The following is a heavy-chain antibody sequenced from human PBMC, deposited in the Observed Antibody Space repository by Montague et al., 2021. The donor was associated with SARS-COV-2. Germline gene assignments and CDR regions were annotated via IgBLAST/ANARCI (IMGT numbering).Heavy chain of an antibody. Sequence: SETLSLTCAVSAGSISSPNWWNWVRQPPGKGLEWIGEIYYTVNTNYNPSLKSRVTIFIDKSKNHFSLQLSSVTAADTAVYYCARGGTYHYGMDVWGQGTTVAVSS. CDR1: AGSISSPNW. CDR2: IYYTVNT. CDR3: ARGGTYHYGMDV. D-gene: IGHD3-16*01. V-gene: IGHV4-4*02. J-gene: IGHJ6*02.